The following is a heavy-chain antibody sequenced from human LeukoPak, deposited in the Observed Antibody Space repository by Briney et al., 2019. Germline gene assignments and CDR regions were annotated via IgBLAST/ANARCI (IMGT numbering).Heavy chain of an antibody. J-gene: IGHJ6*03. CDR3: ARDPYNGNYGDSYYYYMDV. CDR2: IYHTGST. V-gene: IGHV4-59*02. D-gene: IGHD1-26*01. Sequence: PSETLSLTCTISGGSVSDYYWSWIRQSPGKGLEWIGYIYHTGSTSYSPSLKSRVTISADTSQNQFSLKLSSVTAADTAIYYCARDPYNGNYGDSYYYYMDVWGKGTTVTISS. CDR1: GGSVSDYY.